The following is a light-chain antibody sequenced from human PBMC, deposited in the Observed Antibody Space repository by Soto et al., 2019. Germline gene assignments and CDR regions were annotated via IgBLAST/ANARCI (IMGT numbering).Light chain of an antibody. J-gene: IGKJ5*01. V-gene: IGKV1-33*01. Sequence: DIQMTQSPSSLSASVGDRVAITCQAREDISNYLDWYQQKPGKAPKLLIYDASNLETGVPSRFSGGGSGTDFTFTISSLQPEDTATYYCQQYDHLPLTFGQGTRLEIK. CDR2: DAS. CDR3: QQYDHLPLT. CDR1: EDISNY.